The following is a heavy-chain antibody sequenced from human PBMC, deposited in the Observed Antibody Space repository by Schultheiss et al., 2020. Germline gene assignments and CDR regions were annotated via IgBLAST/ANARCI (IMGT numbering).Heavy chain of an antibody. Sequence: GGSLRLSCAASGFTFSSYAMNWVRQAPGKGLEWVSSISASGGTTYYADSVKGRFTISRDNSKNTMFLQMNSLRAEDTALYYCAKAIPKYYYYGLEVWGQGTMVTVSS. CDR2: ISASGGTT. V-gene: IGHV3-23*01. CDR1: GFTFSSYA. J-gene: IGHJ6*02. D-gene: IGHD2-21*01. CDR3: AKAIPKYYYYGLEV.